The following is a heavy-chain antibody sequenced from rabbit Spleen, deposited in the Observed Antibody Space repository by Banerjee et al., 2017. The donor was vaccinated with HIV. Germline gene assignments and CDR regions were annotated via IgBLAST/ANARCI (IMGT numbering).Heavy chain of an antibody. J-gene: IGHJ4*01. CDR3: VRDQARMLDL. Sequence: QEQLVESGGGLVQPEGSLTLTCKASGFSFSDRDVMCWVRQAPGKGLEWIACINAATAKPVYATWAKGRFTISRDIDQNTLYLQLNSLTAADTATYFCVRDQARMLDLWGPGTLVTVS. CDR2: INAATAKP. CDR1: GFSFSDRDV. D-gene: IGHD6-1*01. V-gene: IGHV1S45*01.